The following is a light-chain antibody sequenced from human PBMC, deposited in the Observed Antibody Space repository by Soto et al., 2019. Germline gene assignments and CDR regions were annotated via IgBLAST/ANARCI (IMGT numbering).Light chain of an antibody. V-gene: IGKV1-5*01. CDR1: QSISSW. CDR3: QQYNGFGR. Sequence: GDRVTITCRASQSISSWLAWYQQKPGKAPKLLIYAASSLQSGVPSRFSGSGSGTEFTLTISSLDPDDFATYYCQQYNGFGRFGQGTKVDIK. J-gene: IGKJ1*01. CDR2: AAS.